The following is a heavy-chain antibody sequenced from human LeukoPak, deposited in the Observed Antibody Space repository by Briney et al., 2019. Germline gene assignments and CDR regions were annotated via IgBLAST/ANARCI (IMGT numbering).Heavy chain of an antibody. J-gene: IGHJ4*02. CDR3: ASSGSYRFDY. CDR1: GFTFSSYS. Sequence: GGSLRLSCAASGFTFSSYSMNWVRQAPGKGLEWVSHITASGTAMFCADSVKGRFAISRDNAKNSLYLQMNSLRDEDTAVYYCASSGSYRFDYWGQGTLVTVSS. V-gene: IGHV3-48*02. D-gene: IGHD1-26*01. CDR2: ITASGTAM.